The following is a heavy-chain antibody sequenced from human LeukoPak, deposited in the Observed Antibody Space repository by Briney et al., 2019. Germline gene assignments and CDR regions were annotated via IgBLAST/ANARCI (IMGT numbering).Heavy chain of an antibody. CDR3: ASQRYYYDSDGYADY. D-gene: IGHD3-22*01. CDR2: IYYTGPT. CDR1: GGPVRSDIYY. Sequence: SETLSLTCTVSGGPVRSDIYYWSWIRQPPGKGLEWVGYIYYTGPTNYNPSLKSRVTLSIDTSKNQFSLKLSSVTAADTAVYYCASQRYYYDSDGYADYWGQGTLVTVSS. V-gene: IGHV4-61*01. J-gene: IGHJ4*02.